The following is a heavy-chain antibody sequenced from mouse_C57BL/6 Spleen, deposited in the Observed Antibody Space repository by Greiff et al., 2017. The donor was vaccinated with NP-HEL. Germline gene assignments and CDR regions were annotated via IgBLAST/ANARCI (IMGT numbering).Heavy chain of an antibody. CDR3: ARRDDGYAWFAD. CDR2: IDPHSGGT. V-gene: IGHV1-72*01. Sequence: QVQLQQPGAELVKPGASVKLSCKASGYTFTSYWMHWVKQRPGRGLEWIGRIDPHSGGTKYNEKFKSKATLTVDTHSSTADMQLSSLTSEDSAVYYCARRDDGYAWFADWGQGTLVTVSA. CDR1: GYTFTSYW. D-gene: IGHD2-3*01. J-gene: IGHJ3*01.